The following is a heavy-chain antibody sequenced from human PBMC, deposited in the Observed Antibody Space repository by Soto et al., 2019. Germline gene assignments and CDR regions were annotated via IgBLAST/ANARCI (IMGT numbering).Heavy chain of an antibody. V-gene: IGHV4-59*01. CDR1: GGSISSYY. CDR2: IYYSGST. D-gene: IGHD3-10*01. Sequence: QVQLQESGPGLVKPSETLSLTCTVSGGSISSYYWSWIRQPPGKGLEWIGYIYYSGSTNYNPSLKSRVSISGDTSKNVFSRKRSSVTAAETGVECWARAGSGIYYWGQGTLVTVSS. J-gene: IGHJ4*02. CDR3: ARAGSGIYY.